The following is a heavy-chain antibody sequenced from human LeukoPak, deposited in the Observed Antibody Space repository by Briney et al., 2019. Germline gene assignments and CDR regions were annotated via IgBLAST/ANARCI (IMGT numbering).Heavy chain of an antibody. Sequence: GGSLRLSCAASGFTLSTYAMTWVRQAPGKGLAWVSSISSTGGDTHYADSVEGRFTISRDTSTNTLYLQMNKLTADDTAVYYCARALGSGTYYDWGQGTLVTVSS. CDR1: GFTLSTYA. D-gene: IGHD1-26*01. CDR2: ISSTGGDT. V-gene: IGHV3-23*01. CDR3: ARALGSGTYYD. J-gene: IGHJ4*02.